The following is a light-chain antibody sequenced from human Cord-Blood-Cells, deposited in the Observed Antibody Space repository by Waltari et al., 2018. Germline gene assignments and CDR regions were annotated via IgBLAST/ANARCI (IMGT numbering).Light chain of an antibody. CDR1: HGISCW. CDR2: KAS. CDR3: QQYNSYSWT. V-gene: IGKV1-5*03. Sequence: DIQMTQSPSTLSASVGDRATITCRVSHGISCWLAWSQQKPGKAPKLLIYKASSLESGVPSRFSGSGSGTEFTLTISSLQPDDFATYYCQQYNSYSWTFGQGTKVEIK. J-gene: IGKJ1*01.